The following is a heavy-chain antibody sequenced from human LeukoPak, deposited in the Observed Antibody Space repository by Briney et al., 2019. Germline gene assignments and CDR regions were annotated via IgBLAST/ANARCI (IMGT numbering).Heavy chain of an antibody. Sequence: SGGSLRLSCAASGFTFSSYGMSWVRQAPGKGLEWVSAISGSGGSTYYADSVKGRFTISRDNSKNTLYLQMNSLRAEDTAVYYCAKDNYDSSGYYYAWGQGTLVTVSS. D-gene: IGHD3-22*01. CDR1: GFTFSSYG. J-gene: IGHJ4*02. CDR2: ISGSGGST. CDR3: AKDNYDSSGYYYA. V-gene: IGHV3-23*01.